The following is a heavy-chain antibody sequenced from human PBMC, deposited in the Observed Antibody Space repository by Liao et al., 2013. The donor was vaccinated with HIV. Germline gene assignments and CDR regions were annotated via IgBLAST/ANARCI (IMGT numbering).Heavy chain of an antibody. CDR2: MHYTGRH. CDR1: GGSISPYY. J-gene: IGHJ3*02. D-gene: IGHD3-16*01. Sequence: QVQLRESGPGLVKPSETLSLTCTVSGGSISPYYWSWIRQPPGKALEWIGFMHYTGRHQLQPLPSTSRVTISVDTSKNQFSLKLSSVTAADTAVYYCAREAHVSPVGHPAPSLLYIWGRRTNGHRLF. V-gene: IGHV4-59*12. CDR3: AREAHVSPVGHPAPSLLYI.